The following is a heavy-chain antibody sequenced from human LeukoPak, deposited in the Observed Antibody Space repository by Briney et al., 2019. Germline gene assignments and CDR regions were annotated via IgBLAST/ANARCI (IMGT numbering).Heavy chain of an antibody. J-gene: IGHJ4*02. D-gene: IGHD3-22*01. CDR3: ARAYDSSAYYAMTY. V-gene: IGHV1-46*01. CDR1: AYTFTNYY. Sequence: GTSVEASCKASAYTFTNYYMHWVRQAPGQGLEWMGIINPSDGTATYAQKFQGRVAMTRDTSTSTVYMELTSLRSDDTAVYYCARAYDSSAYYAMTYWGQGTQVIVSP. CDR2: INPSDGTA.